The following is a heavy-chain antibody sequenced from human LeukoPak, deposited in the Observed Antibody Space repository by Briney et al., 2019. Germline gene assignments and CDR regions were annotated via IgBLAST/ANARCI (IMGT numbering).Heavy chain of an antibody. CDR3: ARLLAAAGTQVIDY. V-gene: IGHV3-11*06. D-gene: IGHD6-13*01. CDR1: GYTFSDYY. Sequence: GGSLRLSCAASGYTFSDYYMSWIRQAPGKGLGWVSYISSSSSYTNYADSVKGRFTISRDNAKNSLYLQMNSLRAEDTAVYYCARLLAAAGTQVIDYWGQGTLVTVSS. CDR2: ISSSSSYT. J-gene: IGHJ4*02.